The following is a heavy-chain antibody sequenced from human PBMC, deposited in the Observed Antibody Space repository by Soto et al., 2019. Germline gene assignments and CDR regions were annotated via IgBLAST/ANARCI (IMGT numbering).Heavy chain of an antibody. CDR1: GFTFSSYA. CDR3: AKVGCSGGSCYSPARPYYYYGMDV. V-gene: IGHV3-23*01. CDR2: ISGSGGST. J-gene: IGHJ6*02. Sequence: PGGSLRLSCAASGFTFSSYAMSWVRQAPGKGLEWVSAISGSGGSTYYADSVKGRFTISRDNSKNTLYLQMNSLRAEDTAVYYCAKVGCSGGSCYSPARPYYYYGMDVWGQGTTVTVSS. D-gene: IGHD2-15*01.